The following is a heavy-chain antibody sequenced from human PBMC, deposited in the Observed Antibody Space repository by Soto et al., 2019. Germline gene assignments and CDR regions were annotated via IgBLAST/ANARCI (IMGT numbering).Heavy chain of an antibody. CDR2: ISYDGSNK. CDR3: VKDCSSSWYVFDY. CDR1: GFTFSSYG. J-gene: IGHJ4*02. V-gene: IGHV3-30*18. D-gene: IGHD6-13*01. Sequence: PGGSLRLSCAASGFTFSSYGMHWVRQAPGKGLEWVAVISYDGSNKYYADSVKGRFTISRDNSKNTLYLQMNSLRAEDTAVYYCVKDCSSSWYVFDYWGQGTLVTVSS.